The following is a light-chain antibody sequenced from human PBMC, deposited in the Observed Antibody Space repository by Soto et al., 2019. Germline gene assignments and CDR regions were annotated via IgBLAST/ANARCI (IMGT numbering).Light chain of an antibody. CDR2: DGS. Sequence: DTQMTQSPSSLSASVGDRVTITCQASEDISNFLNWYQKKPGKAPTPLIYDGSNLKPGVPSRFSGSGSGTAFTLTISGLQPEDFANYYCQHYDKLPFTFGPGTKVDFK. CDR3: QHYDKLPFT. V-gene: IGKV1-33*01. J-gene: IGKJ3*01. CDR1: EDISNF.